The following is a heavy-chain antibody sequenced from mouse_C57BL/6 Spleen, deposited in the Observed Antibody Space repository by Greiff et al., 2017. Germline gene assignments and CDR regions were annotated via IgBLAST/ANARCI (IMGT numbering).Heavy chain of an antibody. CDR1: GFTFSSYA. CDR3: TRENYYGSSYVEAMDY. Sequence: EVQGVESGEGLVKPGGSLTLSCAASGFTFSSYAMSWVRQTPEKRLEWVAYISSGGDYIYYADTVKGRFTISSDNARNTLYLQMSSLKYEDTAMYYCTRENYYGSSYVEAMDYWGQGTSVTVSS. CDR2: ISSGGDYI. J-gene: IGHJ4*01. V-gene: IGHV5-9-1*02. D-gene: IGHD1-1*01.